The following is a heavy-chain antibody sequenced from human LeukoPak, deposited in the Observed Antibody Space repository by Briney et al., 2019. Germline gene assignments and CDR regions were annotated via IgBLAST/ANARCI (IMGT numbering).Heavy chain of an antibody. Sequence: GGSLRLSCAASGFTFNNYVMTWVRQAPGKGLEWVSSIISSSSYIYYADSVKGRFTISRDNAKNSLFLQMNSLRAEDTAVYYCARDSGADGGSYYYYYYYMDVWGKGTTVTVSS. J-gene: IGHJ6*03. D-gene: IGHD1-26*01. CDR1: GFTFNNYV. CDR3: ARDSGADGGSYYYYYYYMDV. CDR2: IISSSSYI. V-gene: IGHV3-21*01.